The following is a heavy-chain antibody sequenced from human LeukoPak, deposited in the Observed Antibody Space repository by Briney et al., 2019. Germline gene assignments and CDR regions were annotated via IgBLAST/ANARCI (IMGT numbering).Heavy chain of an antibody. Sequence: TGGSLRLSCAASGFTFSTYAMSWVRQAPGKGPEWVSAISGTGGRTYYADYVKGRFTISRDNSKNTLYLQMNSLRAEDTAIFYCAKDPNRYCGGDCYSDYWGQGTLVTVSS. J-gene: IGHJ4*02. CDR3: AKDPNRYCGGDCYSDY. CDR2: ISGTGGRT. CDR1: GFTFSTYA. V-gene: IGHV3-23*01. D-gene: IGHD2-21*01.